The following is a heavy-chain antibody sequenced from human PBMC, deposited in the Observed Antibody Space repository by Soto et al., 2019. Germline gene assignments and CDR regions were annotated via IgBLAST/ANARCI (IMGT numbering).Heavy chain of an antibody. Sequence: PSETLSLTCTVSGGSISSYYWSWIRQPPGKGLEWIGYIYYSGSTNYNPSLKSRVTISVDTSKNQFSLKLSSVTAADTAVYYCARAYGCSGGSCYSSYFQHWGQGTLVTVSS. J-gene: IGHJ1*01. CDR1: GGSISSYY. CDR2: IYYSGST. CDR3: ARAYGCSGGSCYSSYFQH. D-gene: IGHD2-15*01. V-gene: IGHV4-59*01.